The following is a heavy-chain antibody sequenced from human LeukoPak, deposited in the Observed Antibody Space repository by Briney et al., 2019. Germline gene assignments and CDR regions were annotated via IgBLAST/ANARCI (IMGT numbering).Heavy chain of an antibody. J-gene: IGHJ4*02. CDR1: GYSFSNFW. Sequence: GESLKISCQGSGYSFSNFWLAWVRQMPGKGLEWMGIIYPGDSDTRYSPSFQGQVTISADKSLSTAYLQWSGLKASDTAMYYCARQAIEGATKSNFDYWGQGTLVTVSS. CDR2: IYPGDSDT. V-gene: IGHV5-51*01. CDR3: ARQAIEGATKSNFDY. D-gene: IGHD1-26*01.